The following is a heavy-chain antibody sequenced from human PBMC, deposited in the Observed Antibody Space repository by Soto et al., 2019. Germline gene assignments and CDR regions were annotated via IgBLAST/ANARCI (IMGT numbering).Heavy chain of an antibody. D-gene: IGHD1-26*01. Sequence: SQSLSLTCAISGDSVSSKSATWSWIRQAPSRGLEWLGRTYYRSKWSSDYAVSLRGRITVSPESSKNQFSLRLTSLTPEETAVYYCARALAGSYYXWGQGTLVTVSX. V-gene: IGHV6-1*01. CDR2: TYYRSKWSS. CDR1: GDSVSSKSAT. CDR3: ARALAGSYYX. J-gene: IGHJ4*02.